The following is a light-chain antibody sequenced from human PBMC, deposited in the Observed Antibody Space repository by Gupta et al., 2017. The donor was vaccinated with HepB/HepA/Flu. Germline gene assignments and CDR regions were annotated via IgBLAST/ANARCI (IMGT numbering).Light chain of an antibody. Sequence: QSALTQPRSVSGPPGQSVTISCTGTSSDVGRYNYVSWYQQHPGKAPKLMIYDVSKRPSGVPDRFSGSKSGNTASLTISGLQAEDEADYYCCSYAGSYAYWVFGGGTKLTVL. J-gene: IGLJ3*02. V-gene: IGLV2-11*01. CDR1: SSDVGRYNY. CDR2: DVS. CDR3: CSYAGSYAYWV.